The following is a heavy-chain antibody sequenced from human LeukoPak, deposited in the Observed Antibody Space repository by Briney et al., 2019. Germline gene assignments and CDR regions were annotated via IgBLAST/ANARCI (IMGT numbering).Heavy chain of an antibody. CDR1: GFTFSSYG. J-gene: IGHJ4*02. Sequence: PGRSLRLSCAASGFTFSSYGMHWVRQAPGKGLEWVAVIWYDGSNKYYADSVKGRFPISRDNAKNSLYLQMNSLRAEDTAVYYCAILGGALSSSWHPKRNYFDYWGQGTLVTVSS. V-gene: IGHV3-33*03. CDR3: AILGGALSSSWHPKRNYFDY. D-gene: IGHD6-13*01. CDR2: IWYDGSNK.